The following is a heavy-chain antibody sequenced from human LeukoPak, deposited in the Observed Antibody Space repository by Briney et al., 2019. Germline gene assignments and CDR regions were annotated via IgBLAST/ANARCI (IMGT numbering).Heavy chain of an antibody. CDR2: INHSGST. Sequence: SETLSLTCAVYGGSFSGYYWSWIRQPPGKGLEWIGEINHSGSTYYNPSLKSRVTISVDTSKNQFSLKLSSVTAADTAVYYCARDKGIAARYFDYWGQGTLVTVSS. J-gene: IGHJ4*02. CDR1: GGSFSGYY. V-gene: IGHV4-34*01. CDR3: ARDKGIAARYFDY. D-gene: IGHD6-6*01.